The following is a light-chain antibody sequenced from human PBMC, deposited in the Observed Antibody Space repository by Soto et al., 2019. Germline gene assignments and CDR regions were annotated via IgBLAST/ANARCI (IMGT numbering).Light chain of an antibody. CDR2: EIN. CDR3: ETWDSSLSAGV. Sequence: QSVLTQPPSVSAAPGQKVTISCSGSSSNIGNNYVSWYQQIPGTAPKLLIYEINKRPSGIPDRFSGSKSGTSATLGITGLQTGDEADYYCETWDSSLSAGVFGGGTKLTVL. J-gene: IGLJ3*02. CDR1: SSNIGNNY. V-gene: IGLV1-51*02.